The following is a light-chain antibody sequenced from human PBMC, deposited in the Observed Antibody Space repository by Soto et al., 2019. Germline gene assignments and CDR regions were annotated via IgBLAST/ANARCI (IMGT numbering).Light chain of an antibody. Sequence: QAVVTQEPSFSVSPGGTVTLTCGLHSGSVSTGHYPSWYQQTPGQAPRTLIYNTDTRSSRVPDRVSGSILGNKAALTITGAHADDECDYYCVLFMGSGISVFGGGTKVTVL. CDR3: VLFMGSGISV. CDR2: NTD. V-gene: IGLV8-61*01. CDR1: SGSVSTGHY. J-gene: IGLJ2*01.